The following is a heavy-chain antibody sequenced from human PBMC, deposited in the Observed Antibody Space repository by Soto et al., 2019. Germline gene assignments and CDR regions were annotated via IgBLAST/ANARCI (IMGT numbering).Heavy chain of an antibody. CDR3: ARDSQGEAPV. Sequence: QVQLVQSGAEVKKTGSSVKVSCKASGGTFSTYAINWLRQAPGQGLEWMGGIIPIFATPNYAQKFQGRVTINADESTNTASMELSSLRSEDTAVYYCARDSQGEAPVWGQGTTVTVSS. J-gene: IGHJ6*02. V-gene: IGHV1-69*01. D-gene: IGHD6-6*01. CDR2: IIPIFATP. CDR1: GGTFSTYA.